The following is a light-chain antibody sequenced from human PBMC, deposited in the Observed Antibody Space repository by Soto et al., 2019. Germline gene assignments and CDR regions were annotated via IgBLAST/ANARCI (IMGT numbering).Light chain of an antibody. J-gene: IGKJ2*01. CDR2: AES. CDR1: QSITNY. V-gene: IGKV1-39*01. Sequence: DIQMTQSPSSLSVSVGDRVTITCRTSQSITNYLNWYQQKPGKAPKLLVYAESSLQSGVPSRFSGNGSGTDFTLTIGSLQPEDFGSYYCQQSDSYPYTFGQGTKLEIK. CDR3: QQSDSYPYT.